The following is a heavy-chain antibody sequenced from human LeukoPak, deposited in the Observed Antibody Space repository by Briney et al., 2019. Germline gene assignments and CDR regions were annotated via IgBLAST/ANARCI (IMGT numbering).Heavy chain of an antibody. Sequence: GGSLRLSCAASGFSFSDYYMSWIRQAPGKGLEWVSYTSSSSSYTNYADSVKGRFTSSRDNAKNSLYLQMNSLRAEDTAVYYCARDRGCTNGVCYTAFDIWGQGTMVTVSS. CDR3: ARDRGCTNGVCYTAFDI. J-gene: IGHJ3*02. CDR1: GFSFSDYY. CDR2: TSSSSSYT. V-gene: IGHV3-11*06. D-gene: IGHD2-8*01.